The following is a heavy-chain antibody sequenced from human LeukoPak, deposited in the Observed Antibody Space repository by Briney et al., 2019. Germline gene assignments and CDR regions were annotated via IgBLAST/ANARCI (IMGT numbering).Heavy chain of an antibody. CDR1: GDSISTNHW. J-gene: IGHJ4*02. Sequence: SETLSLTCAVSGDSISTNHWWSWVRQPPGKGLEWIGEVYHSGSTNYNPSLKSRVTISVDKSKNLFSLKLSSVTAADTAVYYCARRGYDSSGYGFDYWGQGTLVTVSS. CDR2: VYHSGST. CDR3: ARRGYDSSGYGFDY. D-gene: IGHD3-22*01. V-gene: IGHV4-4*02.